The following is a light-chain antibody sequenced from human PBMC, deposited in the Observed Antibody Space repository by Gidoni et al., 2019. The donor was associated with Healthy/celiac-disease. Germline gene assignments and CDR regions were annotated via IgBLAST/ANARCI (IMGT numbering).Light chain of an antibody. CDR3: KQYGSSPGYT. CDR1: QSVSSSY. CDR2: GAS. Sequence: EIVLTQSPGTLSLSPGERATLSCRASQSVSSSYLAWYQQKPGQAPRLLIYGASSRANGIPDRFSGSGSGTDCTLTIRRMENEDFAVYYCKQYGSSPGYTFGQGTKLEIK. J-gene: IGKJ2*01. V-gene: IGKV3-20*01.